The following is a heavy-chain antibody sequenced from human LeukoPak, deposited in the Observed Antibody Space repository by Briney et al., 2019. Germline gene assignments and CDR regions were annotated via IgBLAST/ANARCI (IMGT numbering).Heavy chain of an antibody. J-gene: IGHJ4*02. CDR1: GYSFTSYW. D-gene: IGHD3-10*01. Sequence: GSLRLSCTGSGYSFTSYWIGWVRQTPGKGLEWMGIIYPGDSDTRYSPSFQGKVTISADKSISTAYLQWSSLKASDTAMYYCARRSSGNFDYWGQGTLVTVSS. V-gene: IGHV5-51*01. CDR3: ARRSSGNFDY. CDR2: IYPGDSDT.